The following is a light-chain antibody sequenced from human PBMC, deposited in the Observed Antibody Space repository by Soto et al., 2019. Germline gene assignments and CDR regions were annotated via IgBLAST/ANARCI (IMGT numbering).Light chain of an antibody. J-gene: IGLJ2*01. CDR2: DVS. V-gene: IGLV2-14*01. Sequence: QSVLTQPASVSGSPGQSITISCTGTSSDVGGYNYVSWYQQHPGKAPKLMIYDVSNRPSGVSNRFSGSKSGNTASLTISGPQAEDEADYYRSSYTSSSTLLIFGGGTKVTVL. CDR1: SSDVGGYNY. CDR3: SSYTSSSTLLI.